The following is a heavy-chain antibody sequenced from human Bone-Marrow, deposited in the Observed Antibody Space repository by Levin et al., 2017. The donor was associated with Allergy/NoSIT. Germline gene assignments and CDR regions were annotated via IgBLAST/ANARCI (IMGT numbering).Heavy chain of an antibody. Sequence: VASVKVSCKASGYTFSDYYMNWVRQAPGQGLEWMGWINPNSGGTTFAQKFQGRVTLTRDTSTTTANMELTRLRSDDTAVYYCARSYYYDTNYYSYAMDVWGQGTTVTVSS. J-gene: IGHJ6*02. CDR3: ARSYYYDTNYYSYAMDV. CDR1: GYTFSDYY. D-gene: IGHD3-22*01. CDR2: INPNSGGT. V-gene: IGHV1-2*02.